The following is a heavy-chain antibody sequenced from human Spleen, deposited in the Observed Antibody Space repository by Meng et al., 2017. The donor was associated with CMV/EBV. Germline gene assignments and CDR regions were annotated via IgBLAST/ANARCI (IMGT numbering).Heavy chain of an antibody. Sequence: ASVKVSCKVSGYTLTELSMHWVRQAPGKGLEWMGGFDPEDGETIYAQKFQGRVTMTEDTSTDTAYMELSSLRSEDTAVYYCARDSLYSSLAGEYWFDPWGQGTLVTVSS. V-gene: IGHV1-24*01. CDR2: FDPEDGET. CDR3: ARDSLYSSLAGEYWFDP. CDR1: GYTLTELS. D-gene: IGHD3-16*01. J-gene: IGHJ5*02.